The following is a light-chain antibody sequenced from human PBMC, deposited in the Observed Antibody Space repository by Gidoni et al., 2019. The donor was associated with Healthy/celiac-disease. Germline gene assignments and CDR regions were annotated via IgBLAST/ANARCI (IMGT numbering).Light chain of an antibody. CDR1: SSDVGGYNY. V-gene: IGLV2-14*01. CDR3: SSYTSSSTLV. Sequence: QSALTQPASVSGSPGQSITLSCTGTSSDVGGYNYVSWYQQHQGNAPKLMIYEVSNRPSGVSNRFSGSKSGNTASLTISGLQAEDEADYYCSSYTSSSTLVFGGGTKLTVL. J-gene: IGLJ2*01. CDR2: EVS.